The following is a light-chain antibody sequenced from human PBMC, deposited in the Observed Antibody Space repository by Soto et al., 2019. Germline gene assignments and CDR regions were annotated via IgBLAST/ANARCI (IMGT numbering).Light chain of an antibody. J-gene: IGKJ5*01. CDR1: QGISSG. CDR3: QQFNNYPIT. Sequence: AIQLTQSPSSLFASVGDRVTITCRASQGISSGLAWYQQKPGKAPKLLIYDACSLESGAPSRFSGSGSGTDFTLTISSLQPEDFATYYCQQFNNYPITFGQGTRLEIK. CDR2: DAC. V-gene: IGKV1D-13*01.